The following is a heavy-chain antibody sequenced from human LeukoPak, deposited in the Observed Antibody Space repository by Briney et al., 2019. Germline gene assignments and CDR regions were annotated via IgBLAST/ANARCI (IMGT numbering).Heavy chain of an antibody. V-gene: IGHV4-61*01. CDR2: IYYSGTT. CDR3: AGYCSSTTCSDNAFDF. J-gene: IGHJ3*01. CDR1: GASVSSGSYY. D-gene: IGHD2-2*01. Sequence: SETLSLTCTVSGASVSSGSYYWSWIRQPPGRGLEWIAYIYYSGTTNYNPSLKSRVTISADTSKNQFSLKLSSVTAADTAMYYCAGYCSSTTCSDNAFDFWGQGTMVTVSS.